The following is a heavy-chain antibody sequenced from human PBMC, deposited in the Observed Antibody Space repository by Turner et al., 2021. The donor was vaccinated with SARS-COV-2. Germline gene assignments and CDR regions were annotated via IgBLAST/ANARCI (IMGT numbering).Heavy chain of an antibody. Sequence: EVQLVQSGAEGKKPGATVNIACKLSGYTLTDAYTPWVQQAPGKGLEWMGLVDPEDGETTYAEQFQGRVTITAYTSTDTAYMALSSLSSADTAVYYCASRGVRYYYNSGQGHAFDVWGQGTRVTVSS. CDR3: ASRGVRYYYNSGQGHAFDV. D-gene: IGHD3-22*01. J-gene: IGHJ3*01. V-gene: IGHV1-69-2*01. CDR2: VDPEDGET. CDR1: GYTLTDAY.